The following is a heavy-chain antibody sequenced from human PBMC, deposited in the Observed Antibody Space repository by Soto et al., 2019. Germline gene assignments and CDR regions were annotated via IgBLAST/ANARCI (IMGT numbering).Heavy chain of an antibody. V-gene: IGHV1-18*01. CDR2: ISVYNGAT. CDR1: GYTFISYG. CDR3: ARDPDGGRDFDY. J-gene: IGHJ4*02. Sequence: QVQLVQSGAEVKNPGASVKVSCKASGYTFISYGISWVRQAPGQGLEWMGWISVYNGATNYAQKFQGRVTLTTDTSTSTAYMELRSLRSDDTAVYYCARDPDGGRDFDYWGQGTLVTVSS. D-gene: IGHD3-10*01.